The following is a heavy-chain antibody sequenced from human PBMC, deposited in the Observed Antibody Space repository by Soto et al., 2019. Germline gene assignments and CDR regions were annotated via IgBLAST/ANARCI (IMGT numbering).Heavy chain of an antibody. J-gene: IGHJ1*01. CDR2: IIPIFGTA. Sequence: QVQLVQSGAEVKKPGSSVKVSCKASGGTFSSYAISWVRQAPGQGLEWMGGIIPIFGTANYAQKFQGRVTITADESTSTAYMELSSQRSEDTAVYYCARDLYCSGGSCPRHFQHWGQGTLVTVSS. D-gene: IGHD2-15*01. V-gene: IGHV1-69*01. CDR1: GGTFSSYA. CDR3: ARDLYCSGGSCPRHFQH.